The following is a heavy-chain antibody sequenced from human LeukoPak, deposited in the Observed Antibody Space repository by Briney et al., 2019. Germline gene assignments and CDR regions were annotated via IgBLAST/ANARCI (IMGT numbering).Heavy chain of an antibody. CDR3: ARGNYGSGSYYNVDYFDY. D-gene: IGHD3-10*01. CDR1: GFTFSSYA. J-gene: IGHJ4*02. CDR2: ISSNGGST. V-gene: IGHV3-64*01. Sequence: GGSLRLSCAASGFTFSSYAMHWVRQAPGKGLEYVSAISSNGGSTYYANSVKGRFTISRDNSENTLYLQMGSLRAEDMAVYYCARGNYGSGSYYNVDYFDYWGQGTLVTVSS.